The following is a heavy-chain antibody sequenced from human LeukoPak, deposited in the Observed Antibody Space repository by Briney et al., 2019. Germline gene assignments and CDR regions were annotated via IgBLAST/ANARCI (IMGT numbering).Heavy chain of an antibody. J-gene: IGHJ6*03. Sequence: ASVKVSCKASGYTFTSYAMNWVRQAPGQGLEWMGWINTNTGNPTYAQAFTGRFVFSLDTSVSTAYLQISSLKAEDTAVYYCARECPRGASGIDTSIKYCYYYYMDVWGKGTTVTVSS. CDR1: GYTFTSYA. D-gene: IGHD1-14*01. CDR3: ARECPRGASGIDTSIKYCYYYYMDV. V-gene: IGHV7-4-1*02. CDR2: INTNTGNP.